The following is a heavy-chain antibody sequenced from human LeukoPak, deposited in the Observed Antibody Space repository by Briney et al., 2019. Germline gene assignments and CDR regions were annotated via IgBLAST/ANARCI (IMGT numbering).Heavy chain of an antibody. CDR1: GYTFTTYA. J-gene: IGHJ1*01. Sequence: EASVKVSCKASGYTFTTYALNWVRQAPGQGLEWMGWINTNTGNPTYAQGFTGRFVFSLDTSVSTAYLQISSLKAEDTAVYYCARVGPPTPTIATAGTGYFQHWGQGTLVTVSS. D-gene: IGHD6-13*01. V-gene: IGHV7-4-1*02. CDR2: INTNTGNP. CDR3: ARVGPPTPTIATAGTGYFQH.